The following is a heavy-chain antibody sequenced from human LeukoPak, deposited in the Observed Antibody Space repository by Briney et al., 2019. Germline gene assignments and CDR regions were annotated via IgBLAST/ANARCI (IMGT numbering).Heavy chain of an antibody. CDR3: AREISGSSSAFDI. CDR2: IYTSGST. CDR1: GGSISGGSYY. D-gene: IGHD6-13*01. J-gene: IGHJ3*02. Sequence: SETLSLTCPVSGGSISGGSYYWSWIRQPAGKGLEWIGRIYTSGSTNYNPSLKSRVTISVDTSKNQFSLKLSSVTAADTAVYYCAREISGSSSAFDIWGQGTMVTVSS. V-gene: IGHV4-61*02.